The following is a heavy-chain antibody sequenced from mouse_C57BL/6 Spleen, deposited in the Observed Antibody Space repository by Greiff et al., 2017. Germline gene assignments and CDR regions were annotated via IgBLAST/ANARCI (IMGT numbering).Heavy chain of an antibody. Sequence: EVQRVESGGGLVKPGGSLKLSCAASGFTFSSYAMSWVRQTPEKRLEWVATISDGGSYTYYPDNVKGRFTISRDNAKNNLYLQMSHLKSEDTAMYYCARGRYDFYFDYWGQGTTLTVSS. CDR2: ISDGGSYT. D-gene: IGHD2-4*01. CDR1: GFTFSSYA. CDR3: ARGRYDFYFDY. J-gene: IGHJ2*01. V-gene: IGHV5-4*01.